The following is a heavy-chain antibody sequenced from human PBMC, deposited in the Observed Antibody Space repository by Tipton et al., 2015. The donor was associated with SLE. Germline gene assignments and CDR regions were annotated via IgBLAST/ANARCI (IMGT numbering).Heavy chain of an antibody. J-gene: IGHJ5*02. CDR2: IYYSGST. CDR3: ARDGLNWFDP. V-gene: IGHV4-31*03. D-gene: IGHD2-2*03. CDR1: GGSIRSGGYY. Sequence: TLSLTCTVSGGSIRSGGYYWSWIRQHPGKGLEWIGYIYYSGSTYYNPSLKSRVTISVDTSKNQFSLKLSSVTAADTAVYYCARDGLNWFDPWGQGTLVTVSS.